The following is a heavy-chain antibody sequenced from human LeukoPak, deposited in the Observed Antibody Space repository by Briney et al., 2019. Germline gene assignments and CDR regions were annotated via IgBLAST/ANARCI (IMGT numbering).Heavy chain of an antibody. CDR1: CGSLSSSY. V-gene: IGHV4-4*07. CDR2: VYTSGST. Sequence: PSETLSLTCTLSCGSLSSSYWSWIRQPAGKGLEWIGRVYTSGSTNYNPSLKSRVAMSVDTSKNQFSLDLTSVTAADAAVYYCARRIGPPTNWFDPWGQGTLVTVSS. CDR3: ARRIGPPTNWFDP. D-gene: IGHD2-15*01. J-gene: IGHJ5*02.